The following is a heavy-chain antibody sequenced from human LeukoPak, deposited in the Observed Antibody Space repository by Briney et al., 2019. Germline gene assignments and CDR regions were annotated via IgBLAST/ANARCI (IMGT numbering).Heavy chain of an antibody. V-gene: IGHV4-59*11. Sequence: SETLSLTCTVSGVSIVRHCWIWIRQPPGKGVEWIGHISYSGSTNYNPSLKSRVTISVDTSKNQVSLRLSSVTAADTAVYYCARDGEGDEGWDYWGQGTLVTVSS. D-gene: IGHD7-27*01. CDR2: ISYSGST. CDR3: ARDGEGDEGWDY. J-gene: IGHJ4*02. CDR1: GVSIVRHC.